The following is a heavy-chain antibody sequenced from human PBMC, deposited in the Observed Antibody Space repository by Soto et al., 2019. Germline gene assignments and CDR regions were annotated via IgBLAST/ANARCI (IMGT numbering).Heavy chain of an antibody. V-gene: IGHV3-21*01. CDR3: ASFGAVAGTGSDY. Sequence: GESLKISCAASGFTFSSYSMNWVRQAPGKGLEWVSSISSSSSYIYYADSVKGRFTISRDNAKNSLYLQMNSLRAEDTAVYYCASFGAVAGTGSDYWGQGTLVTVSS. CDR2: ISSSSSYI. CDR1: GFTFSSYS. J-gene: IGHJ4*02. D-gene: IGHD6-19*01.